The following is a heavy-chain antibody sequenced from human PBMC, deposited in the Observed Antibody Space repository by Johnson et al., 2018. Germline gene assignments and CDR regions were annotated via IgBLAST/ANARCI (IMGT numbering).Heavy chain of an antibody. CDR2: IWYDGSNK. CDR1: GFTFSSYG. Sequence: QVQLVESGGGVVQPGRSLRLSCAASGFTFSSYGMHWVRQAPGKGLEWVAVIWYDGSNKYYADSVKGRFTISRDNSKNTLYLQMNSLRAEDTAVYYCARDGLRGWELFDYWGQGTLVTVSS. CDR3: ARDGLRGWELFDY. V-gene: IGHV3-33*01. D-gene: IGHD1-26*01. J-gene: IGHJ4*02.